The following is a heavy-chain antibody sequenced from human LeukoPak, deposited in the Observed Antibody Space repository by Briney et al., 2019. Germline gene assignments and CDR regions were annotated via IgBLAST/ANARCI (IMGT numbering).Heavy chain of an antibody. Sequence: GRSLRLSCAASGFTSDDYAMHWVRQAPGKGLEWVSGISWNSGSIGYADSVKGRFTISRDNAKNSLYLQMNSLRAEDMALYYCAKDRDYGGNSGAFDIWGQGTMVTVSS. D-gene: IGHD4-23*01. CDR1: GFTSDDYA. J-gene: IGHJ3*02. CDR2: ISWNSGSI. CDR3: AKDRDYGGNSGAFDI. V-gene: IGHV3-9*02.